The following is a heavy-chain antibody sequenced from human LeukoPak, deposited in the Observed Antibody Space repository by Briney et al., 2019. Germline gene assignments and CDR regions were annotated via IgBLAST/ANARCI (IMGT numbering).Heavy chain of an antibody. CDR1: GFTFSYHW. CDR3: XKDSYSKGDF. D-gene: IGHD6-13*01. CDR2: IKNDGAVK. V-gene: IGHV3-7*01. Sequence: PGGSLTLSCAASGFTFSYHWMTWVRQAPGKGLEWVANIKNDGAVKNYVDSVKGRFTISRDNAKNSLYLQMNSLRAEDTAVYYCXKDSYSKGDFWGQGVLVTVSS. J-gene: IGHJ4*02.